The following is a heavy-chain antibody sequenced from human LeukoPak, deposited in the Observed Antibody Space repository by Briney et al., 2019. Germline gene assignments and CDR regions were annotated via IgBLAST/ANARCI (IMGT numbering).Heavy chain of an antibody. CDR1: GFTFSSYA. Sequence: GGSLRLSCAASGFTFSSYAMSWVRQAPGKGLEWVAVIWYDGSNKYYADSVKGRFTISRDDSKNTLYLQMNSLRAEDTAVYYCAKEGTGIHFDYWGQGTLVTVSS. CDR2: IWYDGSNK. V-gene: IGHV3-30*02. CDR3: AKEGTGIHFDY. D-gene: IGHD1-1*01. J-gene: IGHJ4*02.